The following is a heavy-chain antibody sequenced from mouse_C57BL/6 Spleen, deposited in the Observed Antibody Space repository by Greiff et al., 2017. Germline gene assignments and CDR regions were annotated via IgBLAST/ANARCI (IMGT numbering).Heavy chain of an antibody. CDR3: ARRGDYYGSSDYAMDY. CDR2: IYWDDDK. Sequence: QVTLKESGPGILQSSQTLSLTCSFSGFSLSTSGMGVSWIRQPSRKGLEWLAHIYWDDDKRYNPSLKSRLTISKDTSRNQVFLKITSVDTADTATYYCARRGDYYGSSDYAMDYWGQGTSVTVSS. CDR1: GFSLSTSGMG. J-gene: IGHJ4*01. D-gene: IGHD1-1*01. V-gene: IGHV8-12*01.